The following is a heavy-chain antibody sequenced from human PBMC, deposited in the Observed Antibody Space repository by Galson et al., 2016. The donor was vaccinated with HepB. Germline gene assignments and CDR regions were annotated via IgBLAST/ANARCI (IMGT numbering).Heavy chain of an antibody. CDR2: ISYDGSNK. J-gene: IGHJ6*02. V-gene: IGHV3-30*03. D-gene: IGHD1-26*01. Sequence: SLRLSCAASGFTFSSYGMHWVRQAPGKGLEWVALISYDGSNKYYADSVKGRFTISRDNSKNTLYLQMNSLRVEDTALYYCARDSGRYGIDVWGQGTTVTVSS. CDR3: ARDSGRYGIDV. CDR1: GFTFSSYG.